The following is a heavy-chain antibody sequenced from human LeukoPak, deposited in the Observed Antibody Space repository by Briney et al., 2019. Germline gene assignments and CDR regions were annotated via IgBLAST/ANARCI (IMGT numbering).Heavy chain of an antibody. CDR3: ALPRGIAAAGNFDH. CDR2: MNPNSGNT. V-gene: IGHV1-8*01. J-gene: IGHJ4*02. D-gene: IGHD6-13*01. Sequence: ASVKVSCKASGYTFTSCDINWVRRATGQGLEWMGWMNPNSGNTGYAQKFQGRVTMTRNTSISTAYMELSSLRSEDTAVYYCALPRGIAAAGNFDHWGQGTLVTVSS. CDR1: GYTFTSCD.